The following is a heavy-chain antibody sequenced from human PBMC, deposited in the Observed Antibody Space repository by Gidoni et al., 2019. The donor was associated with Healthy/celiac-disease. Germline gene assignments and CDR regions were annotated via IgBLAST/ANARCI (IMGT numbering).Heavy chain of an antibody. CDR2: INHSGST. CDR1: GGSFSAYY. CDR3: ARGGGYSSGWYSGKYYFDY. Sequence: QVQLQQWGAGLLTPSETLSLTCAVDGGSFSAYYWSWIRQPPGKGLEWIGEINHSGSTNYNPSLKSRVTISVDTSKNQFSLKLSSVTAADTAVYYCARGGGYSSGWYSGKYYFDYWGQGTLVTVSS. J-gene: IGHJ4*02. V-gene: IGHV4-34*01. D-gene: IGHD6-19*01.